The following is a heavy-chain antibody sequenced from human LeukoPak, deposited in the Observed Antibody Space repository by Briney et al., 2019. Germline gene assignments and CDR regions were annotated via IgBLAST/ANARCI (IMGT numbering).Heavy chain of an antibody. Sequence: SETLPLTCTVSGGSIGSGYYWAWIRQPPGTGLEWIGSIHYGGTTHYNPSLQSRVTISADTSKNQFALDLRSVTAADTAVYYCTRDIGDFVSDFWGQGTLVTVSS. CDR2: IHYGGTT. J-gene: IGHJ4*02. CDR3: TRDIGDFVSDF. V-gene: IGHV4-39*02. CDR1: GGSIGSGYY. D-gene: IGHD2-21*02.